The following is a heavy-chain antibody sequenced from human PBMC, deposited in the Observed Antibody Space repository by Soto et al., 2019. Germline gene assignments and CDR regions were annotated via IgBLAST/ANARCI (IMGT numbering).Heavy chain of an antibody. V-gene: IGHV4-34*01. CDR1: GGSFSGYY. J-gene: IGHJ4*02. CDR3: ARDKITGLFDY. CDR2: INHSGST. Sequence: QVQLQQWGAGLLKPSETLSLTCAVYGGSFSGYYWTWIRQTPGTGLEWIGEINHSGSTNYNPSLKRRVTRSVNTSMNQFSLKLTSVTDADTAVYYCARDKITGLFDYWGQGTLVTVSS. D-gene: IGHD2-8*02.